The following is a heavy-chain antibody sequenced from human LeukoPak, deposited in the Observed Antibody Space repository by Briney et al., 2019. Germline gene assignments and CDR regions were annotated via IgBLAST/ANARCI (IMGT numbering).Heavy chain of an antibody. CDR2: INHSGST. Sequence: SETLSLTCAVYGGSFSGYYWSWIRQPPGKGLEWIGEINHSGSTNYNPSLKSRVTISVDTSKNQFSLKLSSVTAADTAVYYCARRVASRATGYYFDFWGQGILATVSS. V-gene: IGHV4-34*01. CDR3: ARRVASRATGYYFDF. J-gene: IGHJ4*02. D-gene: IGHD5-12*01. CDR1: GGSFSGYY.